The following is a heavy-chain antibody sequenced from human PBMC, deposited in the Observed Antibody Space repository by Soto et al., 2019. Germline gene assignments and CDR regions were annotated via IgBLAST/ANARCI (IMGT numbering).Heavy chain of an antibody. J-gene: IGHJ5*02. CDR1: GGSISSSIYY. D-gene: IGHD4-17*01. CDR2: IFYSGST. V-gene: IGHV4-39*07. CDR3: ARLPWADYGGIFDP. Sequence: SETLSLTCTVSGGSISSSIYYGGWIRQPPGKGLEWIGSIFYSGSTYYNPSLKSRVTISVDTSKNQFSLKLYSVTPADTAMYYCARLPWADYGGIFDPWGQGTLVTVSS.